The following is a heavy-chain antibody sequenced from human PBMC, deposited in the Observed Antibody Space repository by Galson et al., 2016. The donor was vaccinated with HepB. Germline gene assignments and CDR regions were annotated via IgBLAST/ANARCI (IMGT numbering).Heavy chain of an antibody. Sequence: SVKVSCKASGYSFSSYGVSWVRQAPGQGLEWMGWISAYNGNTEYAQDVQDRVTMSTDAFTSTAYMELRSLRSDDTALYYCARDPWFYGSGNYYPFDYWGQGTLITVSS. CDR2: ISAYNGNT. V-gene: IGHV1-18*01. D-gene: IGHD3-10*01. CDR3: ARDPWFYGSGNYYPFDY. CDR1: GYSFSSYG. J-gene: IGHJ4*02.